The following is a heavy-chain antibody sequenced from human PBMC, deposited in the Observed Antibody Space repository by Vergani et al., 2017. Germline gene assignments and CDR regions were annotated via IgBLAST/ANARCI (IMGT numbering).Heavy chain of an antibody. D-gene: IGHD2-15*01. CDR1: GFTFSSYS. CDR2: ISSSSSYI. V-gene: IGHV3-21*04. CDR3: AKAPQYCSGGSCYADPLFDY. J-gene: IGHJ4*02. Sequence: VQLVESGGGLVKPGGSLRLSCAASGFTFSSYSMNWVRQAPGKGLEWVSSISSSSSYIYYADSVKGRFTISRDNAKNTLYLQMNSLRAEDTAVYYCAKAPQYCSGGSCYADPLFDYWGQGTLVTVSS.